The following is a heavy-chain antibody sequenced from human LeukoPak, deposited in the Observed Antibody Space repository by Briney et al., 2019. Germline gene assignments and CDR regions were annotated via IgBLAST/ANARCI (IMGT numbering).Heavy chain of an antibody. Sequence: GGSLRLSCASSGFTFRIYGFQWVRQAPGKGGEWVAFIRYDGIHEFYGDSVKGRFTISRDNSTHTLFVKMNMLRAEDGVVYYGAKDRQDYGDHWGQGAVVTVSS. J-gene: IGHJ4*02. D-gene: IGHD3-16*01. CDR1: GFTFRIYG. CDR3: AKDRQDYGDH. CDR2: IRYDGIHE. V-gene: IGHV3-30*02.